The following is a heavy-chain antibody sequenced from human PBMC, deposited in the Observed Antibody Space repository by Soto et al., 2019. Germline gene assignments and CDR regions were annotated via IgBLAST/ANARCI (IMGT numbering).Heavy chain of an antibody. CDR3: ARDGRKGHFDY. V-gene: IGHV1-46*01. CDR1: GYTFTSYD. Sequence: ASVMVSCKASGYTFTSYDINWVRQATGQGLEWMGIINPSGGSTSYAQKFQGRVTMTRDTSTSTVYMELSSLRSEDTAVYYCARDGRKGHFDYWGQGTLVTVSS. J-gene: IGHJ4*02. CDR2: INPSGGST.